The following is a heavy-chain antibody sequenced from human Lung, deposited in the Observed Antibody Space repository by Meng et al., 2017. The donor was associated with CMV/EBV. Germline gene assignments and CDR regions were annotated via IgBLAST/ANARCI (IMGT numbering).Heavy chain of an antibody. Sequence: ASVKVSXKPSGYTFTSYGISWVRQAPGQGLEWMGWISAYNGRSNYPQRLQGRVTMTTDTSTSTAYMELRSLRSDDTAMYYCVRDDRYTGYDRFDSWGQGTLVTGS. V-gene: IGHV1-18*01. J-gene: IGHJ4*02. CDR2: ISAYNGRS. CDR1: GYTFTSYG. D-gene: IGHD5-12*01. CDR3: VRDDRYTGYDRFDS.